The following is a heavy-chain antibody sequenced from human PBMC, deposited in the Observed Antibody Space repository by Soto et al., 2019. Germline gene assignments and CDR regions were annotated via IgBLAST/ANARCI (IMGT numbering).Heavy chain of an antibody. J-gene: IGHJ4*02. V-gene: IGHV3-48*01. CDR3: ATPGRNYEN. CDR1: GLTFSSYS. Sequence: PGGSLRLSCAASGLTFSSYSMNWVRQAPGKGLEWVSYISSSSSTIYYADSVKGRFTISRDNAKNSLYLQMNSLRAEDTAVYYCATPGRNYENWGQGTLVTVSS. CDR2: ISSSSSTI. D-gene: IGHD1-7*01.